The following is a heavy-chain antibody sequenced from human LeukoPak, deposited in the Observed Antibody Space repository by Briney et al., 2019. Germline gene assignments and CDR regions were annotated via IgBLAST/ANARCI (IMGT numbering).Heavy chain of an antibody. CDR3: ARHWGNWFDP. CDR1: GGSISSGSYY. Sequence: SETLSLTCTVSGGSISSGSYYWGWIRQPPGKGLEWIGNVYYSGSTYHSGNTYYNPSLKSRVAISVDTSKNHFSLKLSSVTAADTAVYFCARHWGNWFDPWGQGTLVTVSS. D-gene: IGHD3-16*01. V-gene: IGHV4-39*01. CDR2: VYYSGST. J-gene: IGHJ5*02.